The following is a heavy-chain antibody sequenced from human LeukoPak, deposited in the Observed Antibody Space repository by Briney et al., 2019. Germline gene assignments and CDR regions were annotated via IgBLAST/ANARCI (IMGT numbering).Heavy chain of an antibody. D-gene: IGHD3-3*01. CDR1: GYTFTGYY. Sequence: ASVKVSCKASGYTFTGYYMHWVRQAPGQGLEWMGRIIPILGIANYAQKFQGRVTITADKSTSTAYMELSSLRSEDTAVYYCARPSNYDFWSGYDTLFDYWGQGTLVTVSS. V-gene: IGHV1-69*02. CDR3: ARPSNYDFWSGYDTLFDY. J-gene: IGHJ4*02. CDR2: IIPILGIA.